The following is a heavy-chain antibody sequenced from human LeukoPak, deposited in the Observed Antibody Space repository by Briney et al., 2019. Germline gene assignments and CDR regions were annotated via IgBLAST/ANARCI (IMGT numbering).Heavy chain of an antibody. Sequence: GGSLRLSCAASGFTFSSYSIKWVRHSPGKGLEWISYISNSGSAILYADSVEGRFTISRDNAKNSLYLQMSSLRAEDTAVYYCASRVGALEYWGQGTLVTVSS. V-gene: IGHV3-48*01. D-gene: IGHD1-26*01. J-gene: IGHJ4*02. CDR2: ISNSGSAI. CDR3: ASRVGALEY. CDR1: GFTFSSYS.